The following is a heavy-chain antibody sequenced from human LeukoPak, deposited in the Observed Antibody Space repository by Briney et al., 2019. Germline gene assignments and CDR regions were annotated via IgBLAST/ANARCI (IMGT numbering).Heavy chain of an antibody. CDR3: ARGSARRAEEYFDY. CDR2: IKQDGSEI. J-gene: IGHJ4*02. CDR1: GFTFSAHW. Sequence: PGGSLRLSCAASGFTFSAHWMSWVRQAPGKGLEWVADIKQDGSEIHYVDSVKGRFTISRDNAKNLLYLQMNSLRAEDTAVYHCARGSARRAEEYFDYWGQGTLVTVSS. V-gene: IGHV3-7*03. D-gene: IGHD6-13*01.